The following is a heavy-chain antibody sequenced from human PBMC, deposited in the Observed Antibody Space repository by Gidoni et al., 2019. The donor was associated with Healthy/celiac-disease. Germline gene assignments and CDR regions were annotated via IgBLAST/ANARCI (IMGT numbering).Heavy chain of an antibody. CDR1: GYTFPSYY. V-gene: IGHV1-46*01. D-gene: IGHD3-22*01. CDR3: AREPGDSSGPHEGYFDL. J-gene: IGHJ2*01. Sequence: QVQLVQSGAEVKKPGASVKVSCKASGYTFPSYYMHWVRQAPGQGLEWMGIINPSGGSTSYAQKFQGRVTMTRDTSTSTVYMELSSLRSEDTAVYYCAREPGDSSGPHEGYFDLWGRGTLVTVSS. CDR2: INPSGGST.